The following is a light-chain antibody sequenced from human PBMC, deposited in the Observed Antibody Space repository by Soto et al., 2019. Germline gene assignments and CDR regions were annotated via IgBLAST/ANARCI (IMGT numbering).Light chain of an antibody. Sequence: QSLLTQPASVSGSPGQSITISCTGTSSDVGIYNLVSWYQQHPGKAPKLMIYEDSKRPSGVSNRFSGSKSGNTASLTISGLQAEDEADYYCCSYAGSSTYVFGTGTKVTVL. CDR1: SSDVGIYNL. J-gene: IGLJ1*01. CDR3: CSYAGSSTYV. V-gene: IGLV2-23*01. CDR2: EDS.